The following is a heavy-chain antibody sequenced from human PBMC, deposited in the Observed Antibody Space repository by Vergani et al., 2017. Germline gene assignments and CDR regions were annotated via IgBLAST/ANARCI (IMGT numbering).Heavy chain of an antibody. V-gene: IGHV3-33*06. J-gene: IGHJ4*02. CDR3: AKETPDGTVEAPAAIQGTFDN. CDR1: GLTFSNYA. D-gene: IGHD2-2*02. Sequence: QVQLVESGGGVVQPGRSLRLSCAASGLTFSNYAMHWVRQAPGKGLEWVAVIWSDGSKKYYGDSVRGRFTISRDNSKNTLYLQMNSLRAEDTAVYYCAKETPDGTVEAPAAIQGTFDNWGQGTLVTVSS. CDR2: IWSDGSKK.